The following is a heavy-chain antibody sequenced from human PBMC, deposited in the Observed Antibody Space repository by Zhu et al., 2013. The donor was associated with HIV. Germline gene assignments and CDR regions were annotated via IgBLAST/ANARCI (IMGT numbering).Heavy chain of an antibody. V-gene: IGHV1-18*01. D-gene: IGHD3-22*01. CDR1: SYSFTNYG. J-gene: IGHJ3*02. CDR3: ARVVYYYDNIASHGAFDI. CDR2: ISAYNGNT. Sequence: QVQLVQSGAEVKKPGASVKVSCKASSYSFTNYGITWVRQAPGQGLEWMGWISAYNGNTNYAQKLQGRVSMTTDTSTSTGYMELRSLRSDDTAVYYCARVVYYYDNIASHGAFDIWGQGTMVTVSS.